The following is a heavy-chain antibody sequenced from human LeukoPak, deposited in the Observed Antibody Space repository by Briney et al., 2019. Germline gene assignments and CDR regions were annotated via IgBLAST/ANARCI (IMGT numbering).Heavy chain of an antibody. V-gene: IGHV4-59*01. D-gene: IGHD1-26*01. J-gene: IGHJ4*02. CDR3: AYSATYYYFDY. Sequence: PSETLSLTCAVYGGSFSGYYWSWIRQPPGKGLEWIGYIYNKGGTNYSPSLKSRVTISVDTSKNQFSLMLSSVAAADTAIYYCAYSATYYYFDYWGQGALVTVSS. CDR1: GGSFSGYY. CDR2: IYNKGGT.